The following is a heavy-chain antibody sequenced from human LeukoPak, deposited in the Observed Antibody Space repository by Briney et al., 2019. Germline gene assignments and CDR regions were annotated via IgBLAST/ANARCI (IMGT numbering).Heavy chain of an antibody. CDR1: GFTFSSYW. V-gene: IGHV3-7*01. J-gene: IGHJ4*02. CDR2: IKKDGSEK. Sequence: GGSLRLSCGASGFTFSSYWMSWVRQVPGKGLEWVANIKKDGSEKYYVDSVKGRFTISRDNAKNSLYLQMNSLRAEDTAVYYCARDLEVVTARTSDWGQGTLVTVSS. D-gene: IGHD2-21*02. CDR3: ARDLEVVTARTSD.